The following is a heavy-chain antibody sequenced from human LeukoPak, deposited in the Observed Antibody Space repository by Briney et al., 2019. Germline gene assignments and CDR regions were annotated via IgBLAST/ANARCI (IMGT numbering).Heavy chain of an antibody. J-gene: IGHJ5*01. V-gene: IGHV4-39*01. CDR2: AYYGGST. Sequence: SETLSLTCTVSGGSIISNIYYWAWIRQPPGKGLEWIGSAYYGGSTYYNPSLKSRVTIYVDTSNNEFSLRLSSVTAADTALYFCARHGDPNWFDSWGQGPWSPSPQ. CDR3: ARHGDPNWFDS. D-gene: IGHD4-17*01. CDR1: GGSIISNIYY.